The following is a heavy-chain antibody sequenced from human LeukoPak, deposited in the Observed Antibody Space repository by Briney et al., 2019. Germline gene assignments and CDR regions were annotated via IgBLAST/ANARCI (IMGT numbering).Heavy chain of an antibody. CDR2: MNPNSGNT. CDR1: GYTFTSYD. J-gene: IGHJ5*02. V-gene: IGHV1-8*01. CDR3: ARAPIAAAGNWFDP. Sequence: ASVKVSCKASGYTFTSYDINWVRQATGQGLEWMGWMNPNSGNTGYAQKFQGRVTMTRNTSISTAYMELSSLRSEDTAVYYCARAPIAAAGNWFDPWGQGTLVTVSS. D-gene: IGHD6-13*01.